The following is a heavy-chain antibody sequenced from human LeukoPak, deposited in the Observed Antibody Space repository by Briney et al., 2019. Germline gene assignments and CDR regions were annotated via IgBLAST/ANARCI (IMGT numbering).Heavy chain of an antibody. CDR3: ASGYSDGKWELAEYFQH. CDR2: ISAYNGNT. Sequence: ASVKVSCKASGYTFTSYGISWVRQAPGQGLEWMGWISAYNGNTNYAQKLQGRVTMTTDTSTSTAYMELRSLRSDDTAVYYCASGYSDGKWELAEYFQHWGQGTLVTVSS. J-gene: IGHJ1*01. D-gene: IGHD1-26*01. V-gene: IGHV1-18*01. CDR1: GYTFTSYG.